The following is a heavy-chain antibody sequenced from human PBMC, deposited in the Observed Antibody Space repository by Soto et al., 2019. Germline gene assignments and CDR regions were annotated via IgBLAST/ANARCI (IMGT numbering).Heavy chain of an antibody. J-gene: IGHJ4*02. CDR1: GYSFTSYW. D-gene: IGHD2-15*01. CDR2: MNPKSGNT. Sequence: PGESLKISCKGSGYSFTSYWIGWVRQATGQGLEWMGWMNPKSGNTGYAQKFQGRVTMTRNTSISTTYMELSSLRSEDTAVYYCALVAATRAPDYWGQGTLVTVSS. CDR3: ALVAATRAPDY. V-gene: IGHV1-8*02.